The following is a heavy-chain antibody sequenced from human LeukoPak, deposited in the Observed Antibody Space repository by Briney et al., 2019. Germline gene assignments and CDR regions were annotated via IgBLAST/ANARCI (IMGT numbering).Heavy chain of an antibody. CDR1: GGSFSDYY. D-gene: IGHD6-13*01. CDR2: INHSGST. Sequence: SETLSLTCAVYGGSFSDYYWSWIRQPPGKGLEWIGEINHSGSTNYNPSLKSRVTISLDTSKNQFSLKLSSVTAADTAVYYCARGLGSSWHYYYYYMDVWGKGTTVTVSS. V-gene: IGHV4-34*01. CDR3: ARGLGSSWHYYYYYMDV. J-gene: IGHJ6*03.